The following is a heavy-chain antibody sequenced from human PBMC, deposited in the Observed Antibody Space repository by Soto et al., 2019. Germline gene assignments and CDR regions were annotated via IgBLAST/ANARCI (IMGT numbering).Heavy chain of an antibody. J-gene: IGHJ5*02. V-gene: IGHV4-59*01. Sequence: SETLSLTCSVSRGSISSYYWSWVRQPPGKGLEWIGFIHRTGSTKYNPSLESRVTISVDTSQNQLSLRLSSVTAADTAVYYCARESAGSGKNNWFDPWGQGILVTVSS. CDR2: IHRTGST. D-gene: IGHD3-10*01. CDR3: ARESAGSGKNNWFDP. CDR1: RGSISSYY.